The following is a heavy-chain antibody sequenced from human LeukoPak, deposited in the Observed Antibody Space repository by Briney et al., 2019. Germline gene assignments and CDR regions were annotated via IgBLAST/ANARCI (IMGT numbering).Heavy chain of an antibody. Sequence: GGSLRLSCAASGFIFSSYGMHWVRQAPGKGLEWVSYISSSGSTIYYADSVKGRFTISRDNAKNSLYLQMNSLRAEDTAVYYCARQGPYRYYGSGSYYNPRAGYFDYWGQGTLATVSS. J-gene: IGHJ4*02. V-gene: IGHV3-48*04. CDR3: ARQGPYRYYGSGSYYNPRAGYFDY. CDR1: GFIFSSYG. D-gene: IGHD3-10*01. CDR2: ISSSGSTI.